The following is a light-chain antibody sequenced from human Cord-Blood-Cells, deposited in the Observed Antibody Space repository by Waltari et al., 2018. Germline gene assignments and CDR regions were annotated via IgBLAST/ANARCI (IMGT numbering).Light chain of an antibody. J-gene: IGLJ3*02. CDR1: SSDIGSCNL. V-gene: IGLV2-23*01. CDR2: EGS. Sequence: SALTQPASVSGSPGQSITISCTGASSDIGSCNLVAWYQQHPGKAPKRMIYEGSKRPSGLSKRFSGSKSGNTASLTISGLQAEDEADYYCCSYAGSSTWVFGGGTQLNVL. CDR3: CSYAGSSTWV.